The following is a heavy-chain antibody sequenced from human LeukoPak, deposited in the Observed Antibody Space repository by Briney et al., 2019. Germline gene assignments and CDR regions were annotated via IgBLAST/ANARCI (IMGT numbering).Heavy chain of an antibody. D-gene: IGHD3-10*01. V-gene: IGHV4-38-2*02. Sequence: SETLSLTCTVSGYSISSGYYWGWIRQPPGKGLEWIGSIYHSGSTYYNPSLKSRVTISVDTSKNQFSLKLSSVTAADTAVYYCASFFGSGFYYYYMDVWGKGTTVTISS. CDR2: IYHSGST. J-gene: IGHJ6*03. CDR3: ASFFGSGFYYYYMDV. CDR1: GYSISSGYY.